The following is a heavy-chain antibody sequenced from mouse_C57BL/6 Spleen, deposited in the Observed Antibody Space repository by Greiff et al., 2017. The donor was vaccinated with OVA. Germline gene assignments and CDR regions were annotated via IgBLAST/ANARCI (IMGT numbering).Heavy chain of an antibody. CDR3: ARLGGTRAMDY. V-gene: IGHV7-3*01. CDR1: GFTFTDYY. CDR2: IRNKANGYTT. D-gene: IGHD4-1*01. Sequence: EVQVVESGGGLVQPGGSLSLSCAASGFTFTDYYMSWVRQPPGKALEWLGFIRNKANGYTTEYSASVKGRFTISRDNSQSILYLQMNALRAEDSATYYCARLGGTRAMDYWGQGTSVTVSS. J-gene: IGHJ4*01.